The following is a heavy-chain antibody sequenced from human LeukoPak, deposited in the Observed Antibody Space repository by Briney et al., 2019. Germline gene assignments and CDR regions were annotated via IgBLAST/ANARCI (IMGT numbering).Heavy chain of an antibody. CDR3: ARDEGSSTPFDY. Sequence: SQTLSLTCTVSGGSISSGSYYWSWIRQPAGKGLEWIGRIYTSGSTNYNPSLKSRVTISVDTSKNQFSLKLSSVTAADTAVHYCARDEGSSTPFDYWGQGTLVTVSS. J-gene: IGHJ4*02. V-gene: IGHV4-61*02. CDR2: IYTSGST. CDR1: GGSISSGSYY. D-gene: IGHD6-6*01.